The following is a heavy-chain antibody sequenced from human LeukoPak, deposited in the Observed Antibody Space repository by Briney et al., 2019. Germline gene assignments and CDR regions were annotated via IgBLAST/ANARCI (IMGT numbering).Heavy chain of an antibody. D-gene: IGHD2-21*02. CDR3: AKDLGREWGLLPQYYFDF. CDR1: GFAVCGYA. Sequence: VRSLGLSCAASGFAVCGYAMNWVGQAPSQELKCVSGFGGTGGSTYYADSVKGRFTTSRDNSKNTLYLQMNSLRAEDSAVYYCAKDLGREWGLLPQYYFDFWGQGTLVTVSS. V-gene: IGHV3-23*01. J-gene: IGHJ4*02. CDR2: FGGTGGST.